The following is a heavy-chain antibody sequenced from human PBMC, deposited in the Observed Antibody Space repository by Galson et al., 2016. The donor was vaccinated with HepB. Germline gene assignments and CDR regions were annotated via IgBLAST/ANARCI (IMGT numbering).Heavy chain of an antibody. Sequence: SLRLSCAASGFTFTNYAMNWVRQAPGKGLKWVSTISTGGGATYYAASVKGRFTISRDNSKSTLYLQMSSLRVEDTALYYCTRGNHLDVWGRGTTVTVSS. CDR1: GFTFTNYA. CDR3: TRGNHLDV. V-gene: IGHV3-23*01. J-gene: IGHJ6*04. D-gene: IGHD1-14*01. CDR2: ISTGGGAT.